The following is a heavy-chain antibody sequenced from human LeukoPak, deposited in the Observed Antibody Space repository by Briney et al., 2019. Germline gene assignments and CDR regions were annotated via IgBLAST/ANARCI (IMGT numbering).Heavy chain of an antibody. D-gene: IGHD3-22*01. CDR2: ISSSSSYI. V-gene: IGHV3-21*01. CDR1: GFTFSSYS. CDR3: ARDWDRSGYYAFDI. J-gene: IGHJ3*02. Sequence: GVSLRLSCAGSGFTFSSYSMNWVRQAPGKGLEWVSSISSSSSYIYYADSEKGRFTISRDNAKNSLYLQMNSLRAEDTAVYYCARDWDRSGYYAFDIWGQGTMVTVSS.